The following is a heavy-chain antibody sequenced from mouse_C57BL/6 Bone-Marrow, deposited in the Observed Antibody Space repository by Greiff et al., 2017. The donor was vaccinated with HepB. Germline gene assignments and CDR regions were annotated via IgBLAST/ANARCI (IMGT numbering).Heavy chain of an antibody. V-gene: IGHV1-69*01. Sequence: QVQLQQPGAELVMPGASVKLSCKASGYTFTSYWMHWVTQRPGQGLEWIGEIDPSDSYTNYNQKFKGKSTLTVDKSSSTAYMQLSSLTSEDSAVYYCAIYYGYDVGDYWGQGTTLTVSS. D-gene: IGHD2-2*01. CDR1: GYTFTSYW. J-gene: IGHJ2*01. CDR3: AIYYGYDVGDY. CDR2: IDPSDSYT.